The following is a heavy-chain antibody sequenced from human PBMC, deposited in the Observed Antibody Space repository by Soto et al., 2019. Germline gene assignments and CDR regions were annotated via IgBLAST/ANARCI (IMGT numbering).Heavy chain of an antibody. D-gene: IGHD2-2*01. CDR2: IYYSGST. CDR3: AREGPAAHDAFDI. J-gene: IGHJ3*02. V-gene: IGHV4-31*03. CDR1: GGSISSGGYY. Sequence: QVQLQESGPGLVKPSQTLSLTCTVSGGSISSGGYYWSWIRQHPGKGLEWIGYIYYSGSTYYNPSLKSRVTISVDTSKNHFSLKLSSVTAADTAVYYCAREGPAAHDAFDIWGQGTMVTVSS.